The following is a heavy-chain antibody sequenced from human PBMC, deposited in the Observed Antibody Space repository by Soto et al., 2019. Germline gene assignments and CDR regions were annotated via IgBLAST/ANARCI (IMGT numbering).Heavy chain of an antibody. CDR2: IYPSGTI. CDR1: GVSITTNGYS. V-gene: IGHV4-30-2*01. CDR3: ATYAAFAKYYFDY. Sequence: SETLSLTCAFSGVSITTNGYSWSWIRQPPGKGLEWIGYIYPSGTIFYNPSLNSRVTISADTSNNQFSLKLTSVTAADTAVYFCATYAAFAKYYFDYWGRGTLVTVSS. D-gene: IGHD3-16*01. J-gene: IGHJ4*02.